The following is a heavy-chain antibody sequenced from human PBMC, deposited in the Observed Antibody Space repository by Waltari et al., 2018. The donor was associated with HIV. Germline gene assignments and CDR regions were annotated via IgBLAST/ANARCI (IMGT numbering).Heavy chain of an antibody. Sequence: QVQLQESGPGLVKPSETLSLTCTVSGDSVSSESYRWTWIRQPPGRGLEWIGYIYYSGSVNYNPSLKSRVTISVDTSNNEFSLRVSSVTAADTAVYYCARVPSQLGWQAANYYYYYYMDVWGKGTTVTVSS. CDR1: GDSVSSESYR. J-gene: IGHJ6*03. CDR2: IYYSGSV. D-gene: IGHD6-13*01. CDR3: ARVPSQLGWQAANYYYYYYMDV. V-gene: IGHV4-61*01.